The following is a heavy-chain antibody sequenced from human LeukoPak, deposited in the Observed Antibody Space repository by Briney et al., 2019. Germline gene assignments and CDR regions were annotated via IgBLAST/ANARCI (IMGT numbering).Heavy chain of an antibody. J-gene: IGHJ4*02. CDR2: ISSSSSYI. Sequence: GGSLRLSCAASGFTFSSYSMNWVRQAPGKGLEWVSSISSSSSYIYYADSVKDRFTISRDNAKNPLYLQMNSLRAEDTAVYYCARDRTFFGLDKNYFDYWGQGTLVTVSS. V-gene: IGHV3-21*01. CDR1: GFTFSSYS. CDR3: ARDRTFFGLDKNYFDY. D-gene: IGHD3-3*01.